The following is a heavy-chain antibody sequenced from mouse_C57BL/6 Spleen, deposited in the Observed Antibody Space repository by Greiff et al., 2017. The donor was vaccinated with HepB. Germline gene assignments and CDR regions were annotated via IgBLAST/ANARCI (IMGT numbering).Heavy chain of an antibody. V-gene: IGHV1-50*01. J-gene: IGHJ4*01. CDR3: ARRGANWDHYYAMDY. CDR2: IDPSDSYT. D-gene: IGHD4-1*01. CDR1: GYTFTSYW. Sequence: VQLQQSGAELVKPGASVKLSCKASGYTFTSYWMQWVKQRPGQGLEWIGEIDPSDSYTNYNQKFKGKATLTVDTSSSTAYMQLSSLTSEDSAVYYCARRGANWDHYYAMDYWGQGTSVTVSS.